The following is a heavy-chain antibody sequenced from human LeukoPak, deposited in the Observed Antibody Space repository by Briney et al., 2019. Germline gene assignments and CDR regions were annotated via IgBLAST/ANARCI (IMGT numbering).Heavy chain of an antibody. D-gene: IGHD6-6*01. CDR3: AKDINRTPGLDYMDV. V-gene: IGHV3-43*02. CDR2: ISGDGGST. CDR1: GFTFDDYA. J-gene: IGHJ6*03. Sequence: SGGSLRLSCAASGFTFDDYAMHWVRQAPGKGLEWVSLISGDGGSTYYADSVKGRFTISRDNSKNSLYLQMNSLRTGDTALYYCAKDINRTPGLDYMDVWGKGTTVTVSS.